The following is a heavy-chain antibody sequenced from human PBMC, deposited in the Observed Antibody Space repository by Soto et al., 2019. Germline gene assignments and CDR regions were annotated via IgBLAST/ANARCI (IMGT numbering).Heavy chain of an antibody. Sequence: QVQLQESGPGLVKPSQTLSLTCTVSGGSISSGGYYWSWIRQHPGKGLEWIGYIYYSGSTYYNPSLKSRVTISVDTSKNQFSLKLSSVTAADTAVYYCARVNGRLWHWNAEGIYYFDYWGQGTLVTVSS. J-gene: IGHJ4*02. CDR2: IYYSGST. CDR1: GGSISSGGYY. D-gene: IGHD1-1*01. CDR3: ARVNGRLWHWNAEGIYYFDY. V-gene: IGHV4-31*03.